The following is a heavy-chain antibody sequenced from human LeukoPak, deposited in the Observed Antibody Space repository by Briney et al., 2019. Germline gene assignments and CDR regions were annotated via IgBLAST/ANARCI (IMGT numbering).Heavy chain of an antibody. V-gene: IGHV3-7*01. CDR2: IKQXGXHK. J-gene: IGHJ4*02. CDR1: GFTFSSXX. D-gene: IGHD6-19*01. CDR3: ARALGDSSGWGFDY. Sequence: PGGSLXLSXAASGFTFSSXXXXXXSQAPGKGLXXXXNIKQXGXHKXXLDSARXXXXXSRNNDKNSLYLQMNSQRAEATAVYYCARALGDSSGWGFDYWGQGTLVTVSS.